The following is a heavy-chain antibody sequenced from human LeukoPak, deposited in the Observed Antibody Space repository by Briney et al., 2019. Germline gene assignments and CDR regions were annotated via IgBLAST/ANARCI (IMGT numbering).Heavy chain of an antibody. CDR1: GFTFSSCG. J-gene: IGHJ4*02. CDR2: ISYDGSNK. Sequence: GGSLRLSCAASGFTFSSCGMHWVRQAPGKGLEWVAVISYDGSNKYYADSVKGRFTISRDNSKNTLYLQMNSLRAEDTAVYYCARWTEKLGIFDYWGQGTLVTVSS. CDR3: ARWTEKLGIFDY. D-gene: IGHD7-27*01. V-gene: IGHV3-33*05.